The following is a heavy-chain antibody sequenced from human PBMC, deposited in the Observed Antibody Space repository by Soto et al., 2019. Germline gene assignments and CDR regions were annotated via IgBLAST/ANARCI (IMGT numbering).Heavy chain of an antibody. CDR3: ARDVRLPDY. CDR1: GFTFSTYS. D-gene: IGHD3-10*02. Sequence: EVQLVESGGGLVPPGGSLRLPCAASGFTFSTYSMNWVRQAPGKGLEWVSFISSTGETTYYADSVKGRLTISRDNAKNSLFLQMNSLTAEDTAVYYCARDVRLPDYWGQGTLVTVSS. V-gene: IGHV3-48*01. J-gene: IGHJ4*02. CDR2: ISSTGETT.